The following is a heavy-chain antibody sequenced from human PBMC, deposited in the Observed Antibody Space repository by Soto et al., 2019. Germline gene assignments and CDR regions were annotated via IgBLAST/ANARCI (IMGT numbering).Heavy chain of an antibody. D-gene: IGHD3-16*01. V-gene: IGHV3-9*01. CDR3: AKDIGRAAYYYYYMDV. Sequence: GGSLRLSCAASGFTFDDYAMHWVRQAPGKGLEWVSGISWNSGSIGYADSVKGRFTISRDNAKNSLYLQMNSLRAEDTALYYCAKDIGRAAYYYYYMDVWGKGTTVTVSS. CDR1: GFTFDDYA. J-gene: IGHJ6*03. CDR2: ISWNSGSI.